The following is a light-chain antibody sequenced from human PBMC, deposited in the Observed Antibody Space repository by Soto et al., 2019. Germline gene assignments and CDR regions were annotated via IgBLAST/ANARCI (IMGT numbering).Light chain of an antibody. Sequence: EIVLTQFPGTLSLSPGERATLSCSASQSLHSNFLVWYQQKPGQAPRLLISSASRRATGIPDRFSGSGSGTDFTLTISRLDPEDFAVYYCHQSGISPLPFGPVTRVDVK. V-gene: IGKV3-20*01. CDR1: QSLHSNF. J-gene: IGKJ3*01. CDR2: SAS. CDR3: HQSGISPLP.